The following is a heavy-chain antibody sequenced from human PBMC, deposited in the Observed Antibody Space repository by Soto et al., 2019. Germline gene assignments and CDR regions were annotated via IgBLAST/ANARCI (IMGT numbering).Heavy chain of an antibody. Sequence: GGSLRLSCAASGFTFSSYAMSWVRQAPGKGLEWVSAISGSGGSTYYADSVKGRFTISRDNSKNTLYLQMNSLRAEDTAVYYCAKDVIPGGGYDSLGIYSHYFDYWGQGTLVTVSS. CDR2: ISGSGGST. D-gene: IGHD5-12*01. CDR1: GFTFSSYA. V-gene: IGHV3-23*01. CDR3: AKDVIPGGGYDSLGIYSHYFDY. J-gene: IGHJ4*02.